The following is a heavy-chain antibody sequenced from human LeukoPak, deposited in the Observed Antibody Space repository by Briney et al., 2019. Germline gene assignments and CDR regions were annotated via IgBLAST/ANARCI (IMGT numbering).Heavy chain of an antibody. Sequence: ASVKVSCKASGYTFTSYAMNWVRQAPGQGLEWMGWINTNTGNPTYAQGFTGRFVFSLDTSVSTAYLQISSLKAEDTAVYYCARGKSGYCSGGSCRHYFDFWGQGTLVTVSS. CDR3: ARGKSGYCSGGSCRHYFDF. CDR1: GYTFTSYA. J-gene: IGHJ4*02. CDR2: INTNTGNP. D-gene: IGHD2-15*01. V-gene: IGHV7-4-1*02.